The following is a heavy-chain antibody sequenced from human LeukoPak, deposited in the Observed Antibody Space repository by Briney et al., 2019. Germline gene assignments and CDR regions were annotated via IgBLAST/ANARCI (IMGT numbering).Heavy chain of an antibody. CDR2: IYGGGKT. V-gene: IGHV3-53*01. J-gene: IGHJ4*02. Sequence: QTGGSLRLSCAASGFTVSSNYMNWVRQAPGKGLEWVSVIYGGGKTYYADSVKGRSTIFRDNAKNTLYLQMNSLRAEDTAVYYCVRDLGGRSGHWGQGTLVTVSS. CDR1: GFTVSSNY. D-gene: IGHD1-26*01. CDR3: VRDLGGRSGH.